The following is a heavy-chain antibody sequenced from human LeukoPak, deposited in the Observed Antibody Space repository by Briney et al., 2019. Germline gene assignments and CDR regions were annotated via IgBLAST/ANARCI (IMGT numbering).Heavy chain of an antibody. CDR2: VSYTRVAT. J-gene: IGHJ3*01. D-gene: IGHD5-18*01. CDR3: AKAFREFGTSSSYSSFDS. Sequence: GGSLRLSCAASGFTFSTFALSWVRQAPGKGLEWVSGVSYTRVATYYADSVKGRFTISRDDSENILYLQMNGLRAEDTAVYFCAKAFREFGTSSSYSSFDSWRQGTMVTVSS. CDR1: GFTFSTFA. V-gene: IGHV3-23*01.